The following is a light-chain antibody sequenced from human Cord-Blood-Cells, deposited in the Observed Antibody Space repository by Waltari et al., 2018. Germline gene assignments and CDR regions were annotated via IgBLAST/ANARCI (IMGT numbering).Light chain of an antibody. CDR1: SSNIGSNT. Sequence: QSVLTQPPSASGTPGQRVTISCSGSSSNIGSNTVNWYQQLPGTAPKLRIYSNKPRPSGVPDRFSGSKSGTSASLAISGLQSEDEADYYCAAWDDSLNGHWVFGGGTKLTVL. J-gene: IGLJ3*02. V-gene: IGLV1-44*01. CDR3: AAWDDSLNGHWV. CDR2: SNK.